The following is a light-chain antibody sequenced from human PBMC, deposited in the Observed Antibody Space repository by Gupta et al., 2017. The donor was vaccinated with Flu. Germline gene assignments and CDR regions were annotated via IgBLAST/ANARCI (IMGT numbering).Light chain of an antibody. CDR2: AAS. CDR1: QSINLY. J-gene: IGKJ2*01. V-gene: IGKV1-39*01. Sequence: DIQSTQSPSSLSASVGDRITITCRASQSINLYLSWYQQRPGTAPKLLIYAASSLHSGGPSRFSGNGSGTDFTLTISRLQPEDFATYYCQQGDNTPRTFGQGTKLEIK. CDR3: QQGDNTPRT.